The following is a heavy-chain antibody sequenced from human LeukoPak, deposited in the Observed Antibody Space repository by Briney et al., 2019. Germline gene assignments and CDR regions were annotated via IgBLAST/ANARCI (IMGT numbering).Heavy chain of an antibody. D-gene: IGHD6-25*01. CDR2: ISSDGGSI. Sequence: PGGSLRLSCAASGFTFSGYSMYWIRQAPGKGLKYVSSISSDGGSIYYANSVKGRFTISRDNSKNTLYLQMSSLRAEDMAVYYCAKAAYYYYMDVWGKGTTVTVSS. V-gene: IGHV3-64*01. CDR1: GFTFSGYS. CDR3: AKAAYYYYMDV. J-gene: IGHJ6*03.